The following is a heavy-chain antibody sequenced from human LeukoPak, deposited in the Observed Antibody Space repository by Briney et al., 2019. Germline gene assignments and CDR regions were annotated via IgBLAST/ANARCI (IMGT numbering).Heavy chain of an antibody. CDR1: GYTFIDYY. CDR2: INLNSGGT. Sequence: ASVTVSCKASGYTFIDYYMHWVRQAPGHGLEGLGWINLNSGGTHYVQKFQGRVTMTRDTSISTAYMELSSLRSDDTAVYYCTRGGDYEGPNYFDYWGQGTLVTVPS. D-gene: IGHD3-22*01. J-gene: IGHJ4*02. CDR3: TRGGDYEGPNYFDY. V-gene: IGHV1-2*02.